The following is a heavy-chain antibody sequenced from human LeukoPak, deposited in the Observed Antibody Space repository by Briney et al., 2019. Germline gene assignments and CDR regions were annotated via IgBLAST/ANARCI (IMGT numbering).Heavy chain of an antibody. CDR3: AKAYGSGSYYNKANDDWFDP. CDR1: GYTFTSYY. D-gene: IGHD3-10*01. CDR2: INPSGGST. V-gene: IGHV1-46*01. J-gene: IGHJ5*02. Sequence: VASVKVSCKASGYTFTSYYMHWVRQAPGQGLEWMGIINPSGGSTGYAQKFQGRVTMTRDTSTSTVYMELSSLRSEDTAVYYCAKAYGSGSYYNKANDDWFDPWGQGTLVTVSS.